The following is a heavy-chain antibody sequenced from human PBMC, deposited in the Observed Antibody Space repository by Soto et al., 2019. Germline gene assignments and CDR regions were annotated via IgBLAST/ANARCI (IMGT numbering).Heavy chain of an antibody. D-gene: IGHD1-20*01. J-gene: IGHJ4*02. CDR2: ISHNIKNT. Sequence: EVQLVESGGGLVQPGGSLRLSCAASGFTFSNYAMTWVRQAPGKGLEWISSISHNIKNTYYADSVKGRFSTSRDNSKNTRLLYMNSPRADDTAVYYCAKDWVQGDNWNEGQYWGQGTLVTVSS. CDR3: AKDWVQGDNWNEGQY. V-gene: IGHV3-23*04. CDR1: GFTFSNYA.